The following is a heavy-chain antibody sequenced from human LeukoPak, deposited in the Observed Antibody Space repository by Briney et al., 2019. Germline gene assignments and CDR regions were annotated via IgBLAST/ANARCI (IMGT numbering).Heavy chain of an antibody. CDR1: GYNFTEYY. CDR2: INPNSGGA. Sequence: GASVKVSCKASGYNFTEYYMHWVRQAPGQGLEWMGWINPNSGGANYAENIQGRVTMTRDTSISTAYMELSSLRYDDTALYYCARGQSLHDYWGQGTLVTVSS. J-gene: IGHJ4*02. V-gene: IGHV1-2*02. CDR3: ARGQSLHDY.